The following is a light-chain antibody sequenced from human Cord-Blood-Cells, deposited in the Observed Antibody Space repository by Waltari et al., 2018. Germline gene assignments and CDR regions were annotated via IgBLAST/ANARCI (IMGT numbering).Light chain of an antibody. Sequence: EIVLTQSPDFQSVTQKEKVTITCRASPIIGSSLHWYQQKPDQTPKLLIKYASQSFSGVPSRFSGSGAGTDFTLTINSLEAEDAATYYCHQSSSLPYTFGQGTKLEIK. V-gene: IGKV6-21*01. CDR1: PIIGSS. J-gene: IGKJ2*01. CDR3: HQSSSLPYT. CDR2: YAS.